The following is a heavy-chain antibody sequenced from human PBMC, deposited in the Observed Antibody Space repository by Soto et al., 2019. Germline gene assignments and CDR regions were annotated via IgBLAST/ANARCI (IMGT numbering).Heavy chain of an antibody. CDR3: AKDPWGYCSGGSCDNYFDY. D-gene: IGHD2-15*01. V-gene: IGHV3-30*18. CDR2: ISYDGSNK. J-gene: IGHJ4*02. Sequence: QVQLVESGGGVVQPGRSLRLSCAASGFTFSSYGMHWVRQAPGKGLEWVAVISYDGSNKYYADSVKGRFTISRDNSKNTLYLQMNSLRAEDTTVYYCAKDPWGYCSGGSCDNYFDYWGQGTLVTVSS. CDR1: GFTFSSYG.